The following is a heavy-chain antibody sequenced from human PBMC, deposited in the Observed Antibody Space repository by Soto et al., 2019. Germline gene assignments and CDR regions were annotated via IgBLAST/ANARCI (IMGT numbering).Heavy chain of an antibody. CDR2: ISDTGGRI. J-gene: IGHJ5*02. CDR3: AKSLNINWKNWFDP. CDR1: GFTFSRNA. V-gene: IGHV3-23*01. D-gene: IGHD1-1*01. Sequence: EVQLLESGGGLVQPGGSLRLSCAASGFTFSRNAMNWVRQAPGKGLEWVSVISDTGGRIYYADSVKGRFTISRDNSKNTLYLEMNSLRVEDTAVYYCAKSLNINWKNWFDPWGQGTLVTVSS.